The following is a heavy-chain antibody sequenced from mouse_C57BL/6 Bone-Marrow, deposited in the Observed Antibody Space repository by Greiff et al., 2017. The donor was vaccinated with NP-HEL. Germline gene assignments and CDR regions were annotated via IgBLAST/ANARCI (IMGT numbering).Heavy chain of an antibody. CDR3: ARRKGVAPLGY. V-gene: IGHV2-2*01. CDR2: IWSGGST. D-gene: IGHD1-1*01. J-gene: IGHJ2*01. CDR1: GFSLTSYG. Sequence: QVQLQQSGPGLVQPSQSLSITCTVSGFSLTSYGVHWVRQSPGKGLEWLGVIWSGGSTDYYAAFISRLSISKDNSKSQVFFKMNSLQADDTGIYYCARRKGVAPLGYWGQGTTLTVSS.